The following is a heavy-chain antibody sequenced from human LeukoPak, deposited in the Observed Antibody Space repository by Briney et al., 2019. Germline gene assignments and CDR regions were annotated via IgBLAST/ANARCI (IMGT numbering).Heavy chain of an antibody. CDR1: GGSFSGYY. Sequence: SETLSLTCAVYGGSFSGYYWSWIRQPPGKGLEWIGEINHSGSTNYNPSLKSRVTISVDMSKNQFSLKLSSVTAADTAVYYCARGRGSGSPKYYYYYGMDVWGQGTTVTVSS. V-gene: IGHV4-34*01. CDR2: INHSGST. CDR3: ARGRGSGSPKYYYYYGMDV. D-gene: IGHD3-10*01. J-gene: IGHJ6*02.